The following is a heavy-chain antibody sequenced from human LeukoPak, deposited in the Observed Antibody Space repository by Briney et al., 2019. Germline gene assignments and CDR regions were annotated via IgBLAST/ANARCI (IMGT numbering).Heavy chain of an antibody. CDR3: ARPLPLDYDFWSGYQNWFDP. Sequence: GGSLRLSCAASGFTFSSYWMSWVRQAPGKGLKWVAIIKQDGSEKYYVDSVKGRFTISRDNAKNSLYLQMNSLRAEDTAVYYCARPLPLDYDFWSGYQNWFDPWGQGTLVTVSS. V-gene: IGHV3-7*01. CDR2: IKQDGSEK. D-gene: IGHD3-3*01. J-gene: IGHJ5*02. CDR1: GFTFSSYW.